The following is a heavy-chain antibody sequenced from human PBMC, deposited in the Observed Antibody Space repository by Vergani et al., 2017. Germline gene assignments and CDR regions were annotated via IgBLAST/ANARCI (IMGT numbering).Heavy chain of an antibody. CDR3: ARGLLIAGGYCSGGSCHSYYYYGMDV. D-gene: IGHD2-15*01. J-gene: IGHJ6*02. V-gene: IGHV4-39*07. CDR2: IYYSGST. Sequence: QLQLQESGPGLVKPSETLSLTCTVSGGSISSSSYYWGWIRQPPGKGLEWIGSIYYSGSTYYNPSLKSRVTISVDTSKNQFSLKLSSVTAADTAVYYCARGLLIAGGYCSGGSCHSYYYYGMDVWGQGTTVTVSS. CDR1: GGSISSSSYY.